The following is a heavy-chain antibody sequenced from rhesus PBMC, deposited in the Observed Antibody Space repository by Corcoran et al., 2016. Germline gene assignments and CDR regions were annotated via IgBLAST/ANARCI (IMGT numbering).Heavy chain of an antibody. Sequence: EVQLVESGGGLAKPGGSLSIACAASGFTFSSFWLNWVRQTPGKGLEWISAINSGGGSTSYADSVKGRFTISRDNSKNTLSLQMNSLRAEDTAVYYCARAQPRDYWGQGVLVTVSS. J-gene: IGHJ4*01. CDR1: GFTFSSFW. D-gene: IGHD3S6*01. CDR3: ARAQPRDY. CDR2: INSGGGST. V-gene: IGHV3S42*01.